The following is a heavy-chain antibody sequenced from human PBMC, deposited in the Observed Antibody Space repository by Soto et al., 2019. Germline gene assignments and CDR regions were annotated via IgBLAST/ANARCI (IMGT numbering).Heavy chain of an antibody. V-gene: IGHV1-46*01. Sequence: ASVKVSCKASGYTFTSYYMHWVRQAPGQGLEWMGIINPSGGSTSYAQKFQGRVTMTRDTSTSTVYMELSSLRSEDTAVYYCAIDVEGDSVCWYASIAYYYNGMDVWGKGTTVTVSS. CDR1: GYTFTSYY. CDR2: INPSGGST. D-gene: IGHD2-2*01. J-gene: IGHJ6*04. CDR3: AIDVEGDSVCWYASIAYYYNGMDV.